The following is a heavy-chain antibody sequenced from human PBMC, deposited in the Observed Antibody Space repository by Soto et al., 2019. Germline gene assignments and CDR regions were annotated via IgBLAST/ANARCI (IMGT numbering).Heavy chain of an antibody. CDR3: ARDCAGYSSGWYQRGGFDY. CDR1: GFTFSSYG. D-gene: IGHD6-19*01. V-gene: IGHV3-33*01. J-gene: IGHJ4*02. CDR2: IWYDGSNK. Sequence: QVQLVESGGGVVQPGRSLRVSCAASGFTFSSYGMHWVRQAPGKGLEWVAVIWYDGSNKYYADSVKGRFTISRENSKNTLYLQMNSLRAEDTAVYYCARDCAGYSSGWYQRGGFDYWGLGTLVTVSS.